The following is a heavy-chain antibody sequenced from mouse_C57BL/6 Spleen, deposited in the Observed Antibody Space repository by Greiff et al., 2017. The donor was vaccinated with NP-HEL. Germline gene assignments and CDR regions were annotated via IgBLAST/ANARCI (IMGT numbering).Heavy chain of an antibody. CDR2: IDPSDSYT. CDR3: ARGGSSDWYFDV. J-gene: IGHJ1*03. V-gene: IGHV1-59*01. CDR1: GYTFTSYW. D-gene: IGHD1-1*01. Sequence: VQLQQPGAELVRPGTSVKLSCKASGYTFTSYWMHWVKQRPGQGLEWIGVIDPSDSYTNYNQKFKGKATLTVDTSSSTAYMQLSSLTSEDSAVYYCARGGSSDWYFDVWGTGTTVTVSS.